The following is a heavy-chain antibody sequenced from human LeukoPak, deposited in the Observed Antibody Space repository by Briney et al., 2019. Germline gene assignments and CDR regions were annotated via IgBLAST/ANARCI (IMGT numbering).Heavy chain of an antibody. V-gene: IGHV3-21*01. CDR3: ARVPWGAAPSVYYFDY. J-gene: IGHJ4*02. CDR1: GFTFSSYS. CDR2: ISSSSSYI. D-gene: IGHD1-26*01. Sequence: PGGSLRLSCAASGFTFSSYSMNWVRQAPGKGLEWVSSISSSSSYIHYADSVKGRFTISRDNAKNPLYLQMNSLRAEDTAVYYCARVPWGAAPSVYYFDYWGQGTLVTVSS.